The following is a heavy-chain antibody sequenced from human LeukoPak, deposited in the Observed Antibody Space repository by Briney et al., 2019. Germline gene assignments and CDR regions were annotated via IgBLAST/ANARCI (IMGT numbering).Heavy chain of an antibody. V-gene: IGHV4-30-2*01. J-gene: IGHJ3*02. Sequence: PSQTLSHTCTVSGGSISSGGYYWSWIRQPPGKGLEWIGYIYHSGSTYYNPSLKSRVTISVDRSKNQFSLKLSSVTAADTAVYYCASRGYCSGGSCPKGAFDIWGQGIMVTVSS. CDR1: GGSISSGGYY. D-gene: IGHD2-15*01. CDR2: IYHSGST. CDR3: ASRGYCSGGSCPKGAFDI.